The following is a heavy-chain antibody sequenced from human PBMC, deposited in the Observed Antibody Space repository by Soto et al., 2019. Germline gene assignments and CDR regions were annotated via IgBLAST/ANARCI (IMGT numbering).Heavy chain of an antibody. CDR3: ARGYSYGYFDY. CDR1: GGSISSSSYY. Sequence: SETLSLTCTVSGGSISSSSYYWGGIRQPPGKGLEWIGSIYYSGSTYYNPSLKSRVTISVDTSKNQFSLKLSSVTAADTAVYYCARGYSYGYFDYWGQGTLVTVSS. J-gene: IGHJ4*02. D-gene: IGHD5-18*01. CDR2: IYYSGST. V-gene: IGHV4-39*01.